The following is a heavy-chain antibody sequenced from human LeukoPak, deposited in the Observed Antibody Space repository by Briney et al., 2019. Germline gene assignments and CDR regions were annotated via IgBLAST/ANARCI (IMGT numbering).Heavy chain of an antibody. CDR3: ARVPGYDSSGYFDY. J-gene: IGHJ4*02. CDR1: GFTFSSYA. V-gene: IGHV3-30-3*01. D-gene: IGHD3-22*01. Sequence: GGSLRLSCAASGFTFSSYAMHWVRQAPGKGLEWVAVISYDGSNKYYADPVKGRFTISRDNSKNTLYLQMNSLRAEDTAVYYCARVPGYDSSGYFDYWGQGTLVTVSS. CDR2: ISYDGSNK.